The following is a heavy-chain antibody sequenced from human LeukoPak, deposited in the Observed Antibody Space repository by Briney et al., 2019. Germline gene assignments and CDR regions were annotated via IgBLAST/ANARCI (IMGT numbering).Heavy chain of an antibody. CDR1: GFTVSSNY. CDR2: IYSADST. D-gene: IGHD6-13*01. Sequence: GGSLRLSCAPSGFTVSSNYMSWVRQAPGKGLEWVSVIYSADSTSYADSVKGRFTISRDNSKNTLYLQMNSLRAEDTAVYYCARDGAAAYAFDIWGQGTMVTVSS. CDR3: ARDGAAAYAFDI. J-gene: IGHJ3*02. V-gene: IGHV3-53*01.